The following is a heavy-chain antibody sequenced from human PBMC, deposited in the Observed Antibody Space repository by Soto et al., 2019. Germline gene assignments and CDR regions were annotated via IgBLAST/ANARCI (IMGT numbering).Heavy chain of an antibody. CDR3: TSSVHTGDSSGWYVGGLYYYYGMDV. J-gene: IGHJ6*02. CDR2: IRSKANSYAT. D-gene: IGHD6-19*01. V-gene: IGHV3-73*01. Sequence: GGSQRLSCAASGFTFSGSAMHWVRQASGKGLEWVGRIRSKANSYATAYAASVKGRFTISRDDSKNTAYLQMNSLKTEDTAVYYCTSSVHTGDSSGWYVGGLYYYYGMDVWGQGATVTVSS. CDR1: GFTFSGSA.